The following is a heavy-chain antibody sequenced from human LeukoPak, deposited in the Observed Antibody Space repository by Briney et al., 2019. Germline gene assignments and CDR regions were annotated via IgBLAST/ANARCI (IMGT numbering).Heavy chain of an antibody. V-gene: IGHV3-49*03. CDR2: IRSKAYGGTT. CDR3: TRGDSSSLFDY. Sequence: PGGSLRLSCAASGFSFSDYSMNWFRQAPGKGLEWVGFIRSKAYGGTTEYAASVKGRFTISRDDSKSIAYLQMNSLKTEDTAVYYCTRGDSSSLFDYWGQGTLVTVSS. D-gene: IGHD6-13*01. CDR1: GFSFSDYS. J-gene: IGHJ4*02.